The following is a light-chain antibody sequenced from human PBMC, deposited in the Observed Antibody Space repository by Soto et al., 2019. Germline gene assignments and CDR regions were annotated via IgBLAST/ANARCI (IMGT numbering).Light chain of an antibody. CDR3: QQYNSYPWT. J-gene: IGKJ1*01. CDR1: QDVSHF. Sequence: DFQMTQSPSSLSASIGDRVTITCQARQDVSHFLNWFQQKPGKAPKLLIYDASSLESGVPSRFSGSGSGTEFTLTISSLQPDDFATYYCQQYNSYPWTFGQGTKVDIK. CDR2: DAS. V-gene: IGKV1-16*01.